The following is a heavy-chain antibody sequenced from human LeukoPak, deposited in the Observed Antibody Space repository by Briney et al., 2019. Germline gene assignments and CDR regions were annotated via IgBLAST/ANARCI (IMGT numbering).Heavy chain of an antibody. D-gene: IGHD3-22*01. J-gene: IGHJ4*02. Sequence: GGSLRLSCAASGFTFSDHYMSWIRQAPGKGLEWVSYISSSGSTIYYADSVKGRFTISRDNAKNSLYLQMNSLRAEDTAVYYCARDYYDSSGPHTHWGQGTLVTVSS. V-gene: IGHV3-11*01. CDR3: ARDYYDSSGPHTH. CDR2: ISSSGSTI. CDR1: GFTFSDHY.